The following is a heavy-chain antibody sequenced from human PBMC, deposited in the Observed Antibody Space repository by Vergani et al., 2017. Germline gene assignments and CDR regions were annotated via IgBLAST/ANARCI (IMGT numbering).Heavy chain of an antibody. V-gene: IGHV3-48*03. CDR2: ISSSGSTI. J-gene: IGHJ6*01. CDR1: GFTFSSYE. Sequence: EVQLVESGGGLVQPGGSLRLSCAASGFTFSSYEMNWVRQAQGKGLEWVSYISSSGSTIYYADSVKGRFTNSRDNDKNSLYMQMNSLRSEDTAVYYCTRDTPQVVPAAIFYNSYRMDVWGRGSTVIGSS. CDR3: TRDTPQVVPAAIFYNSYRMDV. D-gene: IGHD2-2*01.